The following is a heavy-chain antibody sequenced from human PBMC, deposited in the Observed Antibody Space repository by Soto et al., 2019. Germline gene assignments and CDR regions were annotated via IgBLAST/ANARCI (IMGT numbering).Heavy chain of an antibody. J-gene: IGHJ4*02. D-gene: IGHD3-16*02. CDR3: AKDQRPSSGGVIASFDC. CDR1: GFTFSSYA. CDR2: ITSEGTTT. V-gene: IGHV3-23*01. Sequence: GGSLRLSCTASGFTFSSYAMSWVRQAPGKGLEWVSSITSEGTTTFYADSVKGRFTISRDNFKSTLFLQMNSLRVEDTALYYCAKDQRPSSGGVIASFDCWGQGTLVTVSS.